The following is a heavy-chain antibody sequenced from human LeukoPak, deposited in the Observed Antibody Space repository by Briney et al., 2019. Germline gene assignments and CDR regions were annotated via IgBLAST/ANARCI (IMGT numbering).Heavy chain of an antibody. CDR3: AKDIMKFFYYDILTRRAFDI. CDR1: GFTFSSYA. J-gene: IGHJ3*02. CDR2: ISWNSGSI. Sequence: PGGSLRLSCAASGFTFSSYAMSWVRQAPGKGLEWVSGISWNSGSIGYADSVKGRFTISRDNAKNSLYLQMNSLRAEDTALYYCAKDIMKFFYYDILTRRAFDIWGQGTMVTVSS. V-gene: IGHV3-9*01. D-gene: IGHD3-9*01.